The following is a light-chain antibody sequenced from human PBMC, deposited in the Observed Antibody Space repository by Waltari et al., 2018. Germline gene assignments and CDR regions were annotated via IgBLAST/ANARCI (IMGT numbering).Light chain of an antibody. CDR3: QTGGHGNGV. Sequence: QLVLTQSPSASASLGATVKLTCTLRSRPSTNIIAWHQQHPEKRPRSVMKVSSHGSHSKGDQIPDRFSGSSSGAEHYLTISSLKSEDEADYYCQTGGHGNGVFGGGTMLPVL. CDR1: SRPSTNI. V-gene: IGLV4-69*01. J-gene: IGLJ3*02. CDR2: VSSHGSH.